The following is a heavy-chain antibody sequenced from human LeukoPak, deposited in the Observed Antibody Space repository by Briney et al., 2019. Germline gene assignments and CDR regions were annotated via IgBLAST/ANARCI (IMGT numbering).Heavy chain of an antibody. V-gene: IGHV4-59*12. D-gene: IGHD2-2*01. Sequence: SETLSLTCTVSGGSIGSSYWSWIRQPPGKGLQWMGYIYYSGSTTYNPFLRSRLSMSVDPSNNQVSLKLTSVTAADTAVYYCAGEDIVVAPPTIRTSLDDWGQGTLVTVSS. J-gene: IGHJ4*02. CDR1: GGSIGSSY. CDR2: IYYSGST. CDR3: AGEDIVVAPPTIRTSLDD.